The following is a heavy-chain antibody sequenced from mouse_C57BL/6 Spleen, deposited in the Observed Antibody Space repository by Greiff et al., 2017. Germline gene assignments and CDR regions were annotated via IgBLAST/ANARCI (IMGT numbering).Heavy chain of an antibody. V-gene: IGHV1-82*01. CDR2: IYPGDGDT. J-gene: IGHJ2*01. CDR1: GYAFSSSW. Sequence: VQLQQSGPELVKPGASVKISCKASGYAFSSSWMNWVKQRPGKGLEWIGRIYPGDGDTNYNGKFKGKATLTADKSSSTAYMQLSSLTSEDSAVYFCARSDLDYWGQGTTLTVSS. CDR3: ARSDLDY.